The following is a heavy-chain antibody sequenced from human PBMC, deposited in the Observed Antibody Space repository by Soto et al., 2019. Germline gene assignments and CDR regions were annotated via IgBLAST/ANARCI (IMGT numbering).Heavy chain of an antibody. J-gene: IGHJ5*02. D-gene: IGHD4-17*01. CDR1: GFTFSSYA. CDR2: ISGSGGST. V-gene: IGHV3-23*01. CDR3: AKDRTTVIIPSEWFDP. Sequence: GGSLRLSCAASGFTFSSYAMSWVRQAPGKGLEWVSAISGSGGSTYYADSVKGRFTISRDNSKNTLYLQMNSLRAEDTAVYYCAKDRTTVIIPSEWFDPWGQGTLVTVSS.